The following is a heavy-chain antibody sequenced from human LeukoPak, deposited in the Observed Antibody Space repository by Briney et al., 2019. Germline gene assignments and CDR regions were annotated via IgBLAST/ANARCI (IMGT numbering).Heavy chain of an antibody. CDR3: ARGRAGNYYNHNDY. J-gene: IGHJ4*01. CDR2: ISGDGSIT. V-gene: IGHV3-74*01. D-gene: IGHD3-10*01. Sequence: GGSLRLSCAASGFTISSYWMNWVRQAPGKGLVWVSRISGDGSITAYADSVKGRFTISRDNAKNTLYLQMNSLRAEDTAVYYCARGRAGNYYNHNDYWGQGTLVTVSS. CDR1: GFTISSYW.